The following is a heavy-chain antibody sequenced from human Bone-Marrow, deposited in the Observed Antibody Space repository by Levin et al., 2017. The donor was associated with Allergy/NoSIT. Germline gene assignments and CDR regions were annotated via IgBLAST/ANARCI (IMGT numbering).Heavy chain of an antibody. CDR2: ISSSGSYI. Sequence: AGGSLRLSCAASGFTFTTYTMNWVRQAPGKGLEWVSSISSSGSYIYYTDSVKGRFTISRDSAKNSLFLQMNSLRVEDTAKYYCARSEGYNGWFDLWGQGTLVTVSS. V-gene: IGHV3-21*01. D-gene: IGHD5-24*01. CDR1: GFTFTTYT. J-gene: IGHJ5*02. CDR3: ARSEGYNGWFDL.